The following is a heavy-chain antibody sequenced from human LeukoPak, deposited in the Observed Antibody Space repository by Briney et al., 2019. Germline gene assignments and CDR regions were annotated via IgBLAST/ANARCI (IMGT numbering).Heavy chain of an antibody. CDR3: AREREGLSEQQLGPDY. CDR2: ISSSSTDI. CDR1: GFTFSSYG. Sequence: GSLRLSCVASGFTFSSYGMNWVRQAPGKGLEWVSSISSSSTDINYADSVKGRFSIPRDNAKNSLYLQINSLRAEDTAVFYCAREREGLSEQQLGPDYWGQGTLVTVSS. J-gene: IGHJ4*02. V-gene: IGHV3-21*01. D-gene: IGHD6-13*01.